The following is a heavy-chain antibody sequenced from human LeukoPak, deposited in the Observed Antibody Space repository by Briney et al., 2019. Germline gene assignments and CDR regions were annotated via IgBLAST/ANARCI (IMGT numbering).Heavy chain of an antibody. D-gene: IGHD3-16*01. CDR2: IYYSGNT. Sequence: PSETLSLTCTASGGSISSSGYYWGWIRQPPGKGLEWIGNIYYSGNTYYNPSLKSRVTISVDTSKNQFSLKLSSVTAADTAVYYCARQGTMGAFDYWGQGTLVTVSS. V-gene: IGHV4-39*01. CDR1: GGSISSSGYY. J-gene: IGHJ4*02. CDR3: ARQGTMGAFDY.